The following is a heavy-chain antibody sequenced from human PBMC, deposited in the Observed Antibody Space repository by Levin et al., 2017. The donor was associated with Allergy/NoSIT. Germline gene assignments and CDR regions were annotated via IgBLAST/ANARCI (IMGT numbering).Heavy chain of an antibody. J-gene: IGHJ5*02. D-gene: IGHD3-3*01. V-gene: IGHV5-51*01. CDR3: ARHGYRGYDFWSGLFAWFDP. CDR2: IYPGDSDT. CDR1: GYSFTSYW. Sequence: GESLKISCKGSGYSFTSYWIGWVRQMPGKGLEWMGIIYPGDSDTRYSPSFQGQVTISADKSISTAYLQWSSLKASDTAMYYCARHGYRGYDFWSGLFAWFDPWGQGTLVTVSS.